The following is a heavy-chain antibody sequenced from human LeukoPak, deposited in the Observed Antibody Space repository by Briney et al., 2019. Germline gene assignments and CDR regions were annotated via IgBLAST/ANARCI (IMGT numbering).Heavy chain of an antibody. V-gene: IGHV1-24*01. J-gene: IGHJ4*02. CDR1: GYTLTDLS. D-gene: IGHD3-22*01. CDR2: FDPEDGET. CDR3: ATSSGYGFLFEY. Sequence: ASVKVSCKVSGYTLTDLSMHWVRQAPGKVLEWMGGFDPEDGETIYAQNFQGRVTMTEDTSTDTAYMEVRSLRSEDTAVYYCATSSGYGFLFEYWGQGTLVTVSS.